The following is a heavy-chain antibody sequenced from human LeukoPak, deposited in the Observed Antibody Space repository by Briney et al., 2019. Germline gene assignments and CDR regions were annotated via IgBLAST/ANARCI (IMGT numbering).Heavy chain of an antibody. J-gene: IGHJ4*02. V-gene: IGHV1-8*03. CDR1: GYTFTSYA. D-gene: IGHD3-3*01. CDR2: MNPNSGNT. CDR3: AREITIFGVTQGY. Sequence: GASVKVSCRASGYTFTSYAMNWVRQATGQGLEWMGWMNPNSGNTGYAQKFQGRVTITRNTSISTAYMELSSLRSEDTAVYYCAREITIFGVTQGYWGQGTLVTVSS.